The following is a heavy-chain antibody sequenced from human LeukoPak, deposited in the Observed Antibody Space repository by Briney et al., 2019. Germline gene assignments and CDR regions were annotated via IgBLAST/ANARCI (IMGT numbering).Heavy chain of an antibody. CDR3: ARDPRTPYYYYYMDV. V-gene: IGHV4-38-2*02. CDR1: GYSITIGYY. J-gene: IGHJ6*03. CDR2: IYHSGST. Sequence: PSETLSLTCAVSGYSITIGYYWGWIRQPPGKGLDWIGTIYHSGSTYYNPSLKSRVTISVDTSKNQFSLKLSSVTAADTAVYYCARDPRTPYYYYYMDVWGKGTTATVSS.